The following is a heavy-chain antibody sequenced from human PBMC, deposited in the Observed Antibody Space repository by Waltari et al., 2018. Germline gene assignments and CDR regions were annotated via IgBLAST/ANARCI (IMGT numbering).Heavy chain of an antibody. D-gene: IGHD6-19*01. Sequence: QVQLVQFGAEVKKPGASVKVSCKASGYTFTGYYMHWVRQAPGQGLEWMGRINPNSGGTNYAQKFQGRVTMTRDTSISTAYMELSRLRSDDTAVYYCAEESYSSGWYYFDYWGQGTLVTVSS. CDR3: AEESYSSGWYYFDY. J-gene: IGHJ4*02. V-gene: IGHV1-2*06. CDR1: GYTFTGYY. CDR2: INPNSGGT.